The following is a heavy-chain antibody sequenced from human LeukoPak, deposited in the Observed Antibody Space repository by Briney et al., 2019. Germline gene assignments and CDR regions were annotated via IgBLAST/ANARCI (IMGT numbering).Heavy chain of an antibody. J-gene: IGHJ5*02. CDR3: AREFGELRGVFDP. D-gene: IGHD3-10*01. V-gene: IGHV3-30*03. CDR1: GFTFSSYG. Sequence: GGSLRLSCAASGFTFSSYGMHWVRQAPGKGLEWVAVISYDGSNKYYADSVKGRFTISRDNSKNTLYLQMNSLRAEDTAVYYCAREFGELRGVFDPWGQGTLVTASS. CDR2: ISYDGSNK.